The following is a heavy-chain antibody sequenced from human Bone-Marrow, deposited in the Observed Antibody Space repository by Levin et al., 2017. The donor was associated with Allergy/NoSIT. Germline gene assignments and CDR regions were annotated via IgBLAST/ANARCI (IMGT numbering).Heavy chain of an antibody. D-gene: IGHD3-3*01. CDR3: ARAAESLHDFWSGYYRGYSYYYYMDV. V-gene: IGHV3-48*03. CDR2: ISSSGNTT. J-gene: IGHJ6*03. Sequence: GGSLRLSCAASGFTFSSYEMNWVRQAPGKGLEWVSYISSSGNTTHYADSVKGRFTISRDNAKNLLYLQMNSLRAEDTAVYYCARAAESLHDFWSGYYRGYSYYYYMDVWGKGTTVSVSS. CDR1: GFTFSSYE.